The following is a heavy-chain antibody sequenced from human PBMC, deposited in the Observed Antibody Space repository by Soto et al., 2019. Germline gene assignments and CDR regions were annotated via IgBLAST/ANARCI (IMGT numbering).Heavy chain of an antibody. V-gene: IGHV1-69*02. CDR2: IIPILGIA. Sequence: QVQLVQSGAEVKKPGSSVKVSCKASGGTFSRYTISWVRQAPGQGLEWMGRIIPILGIANYAQKFQGRVTITADKSTTTAYMELSSLRSEDTAVYYCARGTGIAAGGSVYYGMDVWGQGTTVTVSS. J-gene: IGHJ6*02. CDR3: ARGTGIAAGGSVYYGMDV. D-gene: IGHD6-13*01. CDR1: GGTFSRYT.